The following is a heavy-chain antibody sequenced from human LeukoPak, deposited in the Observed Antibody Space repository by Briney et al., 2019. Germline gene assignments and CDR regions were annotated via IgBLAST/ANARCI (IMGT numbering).Heavy chain of an antibody. Sequence: ASVKVSCKASGYTFTGCYMHWVRQAPGQGLEWMGWINPNSGGTNYAQKFQGRVTMTRDTSISTAYMELSRLRSDGTAVYYCARGYCTNGVCYGDFDYWGQGTLVTVSS. CDR2: INPNSGGT. CDR3: ARGYCTNGVCYGDFDY. V-gene: IGHV1-2*02. J-gene: IGHJ4*02. D-gene: IGHD2-8*01. CDR1: GYTFTGCY.